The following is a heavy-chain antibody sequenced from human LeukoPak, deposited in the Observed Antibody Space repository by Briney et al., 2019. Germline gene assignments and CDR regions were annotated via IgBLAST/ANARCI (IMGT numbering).Heavy chain of an antibody. J-gene: IGHJ1*01. CDR3: AAWTAYDSSGPGGFQH. D-gene: IGHD3-22*01. V-gene: IGHV4-59*08. Sequence: SETLSLTCTVSGGSISSYYWSWIRQPPGKGLEWIGYIYYSGSTNYNPSLKSRVTISVDTSKNQFPLKLSSVTAADTAVYYCAAWTAYDSSGPGGFQHWGRGTLVTVSS. CDR1: GGSISSYY. CDR2: IYYSGST.